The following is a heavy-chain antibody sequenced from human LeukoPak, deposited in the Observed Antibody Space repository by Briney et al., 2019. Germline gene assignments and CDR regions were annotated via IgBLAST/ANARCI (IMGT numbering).Heavy chain of an antibody. J-gene: IGHJ4*02. CDR3: ARLSGYDWESFYDY. V-gene: IGHV4-34*01. D-gene: IGHD5-12*01. CDR1: VGSFSGYY. Sequence: SETLSLTCAVYVGSFSGYYWSWIRQPPGKGLEWIGEIRHSGSTNYNPSLKSRVTISIDTSKKQFSLRLNAVTAADAAVYYCARLSGYDWESFYDYWGQGTLVTVSS. CDR2: IRHSGST.